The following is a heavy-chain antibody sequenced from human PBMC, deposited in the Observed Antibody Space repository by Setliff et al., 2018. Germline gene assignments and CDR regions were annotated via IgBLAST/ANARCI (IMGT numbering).Heavy chain of an antibody. CDR2: MNIDNGKT. D-gene: IGHD2-21*01. V-gene: IGHV1-3*03. Sequence: ASVKVSCKASGYSFTLYAMHWMRQAPGQRLEWMGWMNIDNGKTEYSQEFQDRVTFTRDTFAETAYMELRSLTSDDMAVYYRARGYCDGIGCPAPLYYFDSWGQGTLVTVSS. CDR1: GYSFTLYA. J-gene: IGHJ4*02. CDR3: ARGYCDGIGCPAPLYYFDS.